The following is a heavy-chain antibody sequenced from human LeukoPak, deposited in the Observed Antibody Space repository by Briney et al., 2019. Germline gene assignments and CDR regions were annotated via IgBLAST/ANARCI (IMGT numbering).Heavy chain of an antibody. J-gene: IGHJ4*02. CDR1: GFTFNDFG. V-gene: IGHV3-30*02. Sequence: GGSLRLSCAASGFTFNDFGMHWVRQAPGKGLEWVAFIWYDGSNKYYADSVKGRFTISRDNSKSTLYLQMNSLRAEDTAVYYCAKDRGYWGQGTLVTVSS. CDR3: AKDRGY. CDR2: IWYDGSNK.